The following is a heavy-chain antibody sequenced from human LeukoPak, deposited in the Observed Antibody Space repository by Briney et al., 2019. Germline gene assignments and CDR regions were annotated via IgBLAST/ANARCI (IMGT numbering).Heavy chain of an antibody. CDR3: ARAEQGYDFWSGYYRYYYYYMDV. D-gene: IGHD3-3*01. V-gene: IGHV3-7*01. CDR2: IKQDGSEK. J-gene: IGHJ6*03. CDR1: GFTFISYW. Sequence: GGSLRVSCATSGFTFISYWMSWVRQAPGEGLEWVANIKQDGSEKYYVDSVRGQFTISRDNAKNSLYLQMNSLRAEDTAVYYCARAEQGYDFWSGYYRYYYYYMDVWGKGTTVTVSS.